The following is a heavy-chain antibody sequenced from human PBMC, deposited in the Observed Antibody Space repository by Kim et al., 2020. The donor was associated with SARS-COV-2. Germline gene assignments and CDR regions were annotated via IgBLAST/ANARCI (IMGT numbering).Heavy chain of an antibody. CDR1: GGSISSTSYY. Sequence: SETLSLTCTVSGGSISSTSYYWGWIRWAPGLGLAWLGGLFYRGNTYNNPSLKSRVTILADTSKNQFSLKLTSVTTADTAVYYCASDTYGSTWYHAFDIWGQGTMVTVSS. CDR3: ASDTYGSTWYHAFDI. V-gene: IGHV4-39*01. D-gene: IGHD6-13*01. CDR2: LFYRGNT. J-gene: IGHJ3*02.